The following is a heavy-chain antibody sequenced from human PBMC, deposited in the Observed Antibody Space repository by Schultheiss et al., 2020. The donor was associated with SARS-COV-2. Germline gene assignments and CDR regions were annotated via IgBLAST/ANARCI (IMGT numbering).Heavy chain of an antibody. CDR1: GYTFTGYY. D-gene: IGHD6-19*01. CDR2: INPSGGST. CDR3: ARGEYAYSSGWSKEGGWFDP. J-gene: IGHJ5*02. V-gene: IGHV1-46*01. Sequence: ASVKVSCKASGYTFTGYYMHWVRQAPGQGLEWMGIINPSGGSTSYAQKFQGRVTMTRDTSTSTVYMELSSLRSEDTAVYYCARGEYAYSSGWSKEGGWFDPWGQGTLVTVSS.